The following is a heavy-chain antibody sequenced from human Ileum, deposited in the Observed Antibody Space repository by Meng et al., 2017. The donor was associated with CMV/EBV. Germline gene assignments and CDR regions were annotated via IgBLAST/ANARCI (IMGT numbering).Heavy chain of an antibody. D-gene: IGHD2-21*02. CDR1: GASISRSTYY. CDR3: ASGDSLRAVDF. CDR2: IYYSGGT. J-gene: IGHJ4*02. V-gene: IGHV4-39*07. Sequence: RERQESGPGLVKPSETLSLTCTVSGASISRSTYYWGWIRQPPGKGLEWIGSIYYSGGTYYNPSLKSRVTISVDTSKNQFSLKLNSVTAADTAVYYCASGDSLRAVDFWGQGTLVTASS.